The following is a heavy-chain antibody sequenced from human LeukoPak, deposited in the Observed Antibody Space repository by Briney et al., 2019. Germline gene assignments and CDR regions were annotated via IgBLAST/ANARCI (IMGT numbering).Heavy chain of an antibody. V-gene: IGHV3-21*01. CDR1: GFTFSSFG. CDR2: ISSSSSYI. D-gene: IGHD4-23*01. CDR3: ARMNSNYYYYYMDV. Sequence: GGSLRLSCAASGFTFSSFGMSWVRQAPGKGLEWVSSISSSSSYIYYADSVKGRFTMSRDNAKNSLYLQMNGLRAEDTAVYYCARMNSNYYYYYMDVWGKGTTVTISS. J-gene: IGHJ6*03.